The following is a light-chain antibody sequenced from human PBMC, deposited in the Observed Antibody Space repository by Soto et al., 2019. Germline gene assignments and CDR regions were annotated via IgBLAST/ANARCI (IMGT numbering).Light chain of an antibody. Sequence: QPVLTQSPSASASLGASVKLTCILSSGHSDYAIAWHQQQTEKGPRFLMKVNSDGSHNRGDGIPDRFSGSISGAERYLTISSVQSEDEADYYCQTWVTGIRVFGGGTKLTVL. CDR3: QTWVTGIRV. CDR2: VNSDGSH. V-gene: IGLV4-69*01. CDR1: SGHSDYA. J-gene: IGLJ3*02.